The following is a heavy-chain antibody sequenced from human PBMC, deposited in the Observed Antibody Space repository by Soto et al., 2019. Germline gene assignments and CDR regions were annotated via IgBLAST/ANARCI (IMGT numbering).Heavy chain of an antibody. J-gene: IGHJ4*02. CDR1: GITVTNYW. Sequence: EVQLVESGGGSVQPGGSLRLSCGASGITVTNYWMHWVRQVLGKGLVWVARVDSDGRVTSYADFVKGRFTISRDNAKNTLYLQMNSLRVEDTAMYYCGTVFEHWGQGIPVTVSS. CDR2: VDSDGRVT. CDR3: GTVFEH. V-gene: IGHV3-74*01.